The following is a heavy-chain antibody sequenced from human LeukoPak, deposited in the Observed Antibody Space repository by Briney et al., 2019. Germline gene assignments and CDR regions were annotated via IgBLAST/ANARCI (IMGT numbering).Heavy chain of an antibody. J-gene: IGHJ3*02. V-gene: IGHV1-69*05. CDR1: GGTFSGYA. Sequence: GSSVKVSCKASGGTFSGYAISWVRQAPGQGLEWMGRIIPIFGTANYAQKFQGRVTITTDESTSTAYMELSSLRSEDTAVYYCGVGATAVGAFDIWGQGTMVTVSS. CDR3: GVGATAVGAFDI. CDR2: IIPIFGTA. D-gene: IGHD1-26*01.